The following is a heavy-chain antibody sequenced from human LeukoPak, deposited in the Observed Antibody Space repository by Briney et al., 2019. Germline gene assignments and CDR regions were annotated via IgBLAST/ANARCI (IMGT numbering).Heavy chain of an antibody. V-gene: IGHV3-30*04. D-gene: IGHD6-19*01. CDR1: GFTFSSYV. Sequence: GGSLRLSCAASGFTFSSYVMHWVRQAPGKGLEWVAVISYDESNRYYAESVKGRFTISRDNAKNSLYLQMNSLRAEDTAVYYCARTVAGTSSMFDYWGQGTLVTVSS. CDR3: ARTVAGTSSMFDY. J-gene: IGHJ4*02. CDR2: ISYDESNR.